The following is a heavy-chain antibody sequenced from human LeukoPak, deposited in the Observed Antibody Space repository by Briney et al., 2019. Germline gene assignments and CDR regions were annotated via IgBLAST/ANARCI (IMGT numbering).Heavy chain of an antibody. J-gene: IGHJ6*03. V-gene: IGHV4-34*01. CDR3: ARDGRGYYGSGSYYKAYYMDV. D-gene: IGHD3-10*01. CDR2: INHSGST. CDR1: GGSFSGYY. Sequence: SETLSLTCAVYGGSFSGYYWSWIRQPPGKGLEWIGEINHSGSTNYNPSLKSRVTISVDTSKNQFSLKLSSVTAADTAVYYCARDGRGYYGSGSYYKAYYMDVWGKGTTVTISS.